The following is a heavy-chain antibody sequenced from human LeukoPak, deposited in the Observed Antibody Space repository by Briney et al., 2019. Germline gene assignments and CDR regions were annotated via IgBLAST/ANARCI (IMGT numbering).Heavy chain of an antibody. CDR2: IYYSGST. D-gene: IGHD6-13*01. J-gene: IGHJ4*02. CDR1: GGSISSYH. Sequence: PETLSLTCTVSGGSISSYHWSWIRQPPGKGLECIGFIYYSGSTNYNPSLKSRLTISLDTSKDQFSLKLSSVTAADTAVYYCARHSSSWSPGPDYWGQGTLVTVSS. CDR3: ARHSSSWSPGPDY. V-gene: IGHV4-59*08.